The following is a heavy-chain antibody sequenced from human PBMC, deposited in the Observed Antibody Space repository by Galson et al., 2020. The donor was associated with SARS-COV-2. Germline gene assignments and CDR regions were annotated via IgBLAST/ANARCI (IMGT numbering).Heavy chain of an antibody. CDR1: GFTFSSYG. CDR2: ISYDGSNK. CDR3: AKEMGSDERDNWGSISNGMDV. Sequence: GGSLRLSCAASGFTFSSYGMHWVRQAPGKGLEWVAVISYDGSNKYYADSVKGRFTISRDNSKNTLYLQMNSLRAEDTAVYYCAKEMGSDERDNWGSISNGMDVWGQGTTVTVSS. J-gene: IGHJ6*02. V-gene: IGHV3-30*18. D-gene: IGHD7-27*01.